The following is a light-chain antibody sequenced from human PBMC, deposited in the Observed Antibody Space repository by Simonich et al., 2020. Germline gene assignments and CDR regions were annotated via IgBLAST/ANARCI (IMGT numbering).Light chain of an antibody. Sequence: QSALTQPVSVSGSPGQSITISCTGTSSDVGGYNYFSWYQQHPGKAPKLMIYDVSKRPSGVSNLFSGSKSGNTASLTISGLQAEDEADYYCSSYTSSSNVVFGGGTKLTVL. V-gene: IGLV2-14*01. CDR2: DVS. J-gene: IGLJ2*01. CDR3: SSYTSSSNVV. CDR1: SSDVGGYNY.